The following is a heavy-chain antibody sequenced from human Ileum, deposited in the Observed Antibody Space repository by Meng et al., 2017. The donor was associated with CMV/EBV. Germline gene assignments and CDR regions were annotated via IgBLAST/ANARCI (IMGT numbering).Heavy chain of an antibody. CDR1: GFTFSNHG. V-gene: IGHV3-30*02. CDR2: IRYDGGNK. CDR3: AKGFNYYDRSVYPY. J-gene: IGHJ4*02. D-gene: IGHD3-22*01. Sequence: GGSLRLSCAASGFTFSNHGMHWVRQAPGKGLEWVTFIRYDGGNKYYADSVKGRFTISRDDSSNTVYLQMNSLRTEDTAVYYCAKGFNYYDRSVYPYWGQGTLVIVSS.